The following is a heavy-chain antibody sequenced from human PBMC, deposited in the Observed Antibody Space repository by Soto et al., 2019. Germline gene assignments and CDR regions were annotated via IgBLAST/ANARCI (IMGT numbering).Heavy chain of an antibody. D-gene: IGHD2-15*01. CDR2: IHYSGST. CDR1: GGSISGSY. Sequence: SETLSLTCTVSGGSISGSYWSWIRQTPGKVLEWVGYIHYSGSTNYNPSLKSRVTMSVDSAKNQFSLQLSSVTAADTAVYFCTKYRRTDAEGYSLDYWGQGALVTVSS. J-gene: IGHJ4*02. CDR3: TKYRRTDAEGYSLDY. V-gene: IGHV4-59*01.